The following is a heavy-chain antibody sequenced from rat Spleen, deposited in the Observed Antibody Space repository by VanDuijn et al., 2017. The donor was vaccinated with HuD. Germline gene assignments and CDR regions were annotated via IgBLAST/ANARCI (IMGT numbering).Heavy chain of an antibody. Sequence: EVQLQESGPGLVKPSQSLSLTCSVTGYSITSGYGWNWIRKFPGNKLEWMGYINNAGSTKYNPPLQSPISITRDTSKNQFFLQLTSVTTEDTATYYCARQGGYNSYVMDAWGQGASVTVSS. CDR2: INNAGST. CDR1: GYSITSGYG. J-gene: IGHJ4*01. CDR3: ARQGGYNSYVMDA. D-gene: IGHD1-4*01. V-gene: IGHV3-3*01.